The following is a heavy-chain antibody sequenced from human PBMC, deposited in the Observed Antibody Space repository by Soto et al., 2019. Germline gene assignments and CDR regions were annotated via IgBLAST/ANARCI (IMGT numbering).Heavy chain of an antibody. D-gene: IGHD3-10*01. Sequence: GGSLRLSCTASGFTFGDYAMSRFRQAPGKGLEWVGFIRSKAYGGTTEYAASVKGRFTISRDDSKSIAYLQMNSLKTEDTAVYYCTSRGNYYGSGTQVDYWGQGTLVTVSS. CDR2: IRSKAYGGTT. CDR1: GFTFGDYA. J-gene: IGHJ4*02. V-gene: IGHV3-49*03. CDR3: TSRGNYYGSGTQVDY.